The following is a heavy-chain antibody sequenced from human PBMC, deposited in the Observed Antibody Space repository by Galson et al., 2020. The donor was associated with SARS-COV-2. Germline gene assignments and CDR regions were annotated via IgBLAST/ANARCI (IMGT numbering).Heavy chain of an antibody. V-gene: IGHV1-69*13. CDR3: ASKSYDSSGYQNDYYYVGMDF. Sequence: SVKVSCQASGGTFSSYAISWVRQAPGQGLEWMGGIVPVFGTADYAQKFQGRVTITADESTSTAYLALSSLRSEDTAVYFCASKSYDSSGYQNDYYYVGMDFWGQGTTVTV. CDR2: IVPVFGTA. CDR1: GGTFSSYA. D-gene: IGHD3-22*01. J-gene: IGHJ6*02.